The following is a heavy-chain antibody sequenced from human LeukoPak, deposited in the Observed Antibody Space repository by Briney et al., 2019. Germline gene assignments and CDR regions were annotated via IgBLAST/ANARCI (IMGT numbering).Heavy chain of an antibody. CDR2: ISGSGGST. J-gene: IGHJ5*02. V-gene: IGHV3-23*01. Sequence: GGSLRLSCAASGFTFSSYAMSWVHQAPGKGLEWVSAISGSGGSTYYADSVKGRFTISRDNSKNTLYLQMNSLRAEDTAVYYCAKEAYGSGSSPNWFDPWGQGTLVTVSS. CDR1: GFTFSSYA. D-gene: IGHD3-10*01. CDR3: AKEAYGSGSSPNWFDP.